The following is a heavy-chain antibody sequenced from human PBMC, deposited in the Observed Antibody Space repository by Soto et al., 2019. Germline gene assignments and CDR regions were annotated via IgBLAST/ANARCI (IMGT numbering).Heavy chain of an antibody. D-gene: IGHD6-19*01. J-gene: IGHJ4*02. V-gene: IGHV1-3*01. CDR3: ATAVAVPADFDY. CDR1: GYTFTNYA. Sequence: ASVKVSCKASGYTFTNYAMNWVRQAPGQRLEWMGWINAGNGNTKYSQKFQGRVTITRDTSASTAYMELSSLRSEDTAVYYCATAVAVPADFDYWGQGTLVTVSS. CDR2: INAGNGNT.